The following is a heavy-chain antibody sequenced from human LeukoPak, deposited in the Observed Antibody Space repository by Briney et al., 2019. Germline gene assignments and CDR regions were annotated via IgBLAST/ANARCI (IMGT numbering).Heavy chain of an antibody. CDR2: IYYSGST. CDR1: GGSISSYY. D-gene: IGHD5-24*01. V-gene: IGHV4-59*08. Sequence: SETLSLTCTVSGGSISSYYWSWIRQPPGKGLEWIGYIYYSGSTNYNPSLESRVTISLDTSKNQFSLKLSSVTAADTAVYYCARHGGDGYNYPDWGQGTLVTVSS. CDR3: ARHGGDGYNYPD. J-gene: IGHJ4*02.